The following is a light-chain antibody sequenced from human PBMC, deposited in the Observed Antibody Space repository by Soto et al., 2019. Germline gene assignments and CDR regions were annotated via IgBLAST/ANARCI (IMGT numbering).Light chain of an antibody. V-gene: IGLV1-40*01. J-gene: IGLJ1*01. CDR1: SSNIGAGYD. CDR3: QSYDGTLSGSYV. Sequence: QSFLTQPSSVSGAPGQRVTISCTGSSSNIGAGYDVHWYQQLPGTAPKLIIYGTTNRPSGVPDRFSGSKSGTSASLAITGLQAEDEADYYCQSYDGTLSGSYVFGIGTKVTVL. CDR2: GTT.